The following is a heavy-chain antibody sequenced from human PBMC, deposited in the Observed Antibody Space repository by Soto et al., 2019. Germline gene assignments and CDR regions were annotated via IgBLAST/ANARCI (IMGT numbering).Heavy chain of an antibody. V-gene: IGHV1-2*02. Sequence: QVQLVQSGAEVKKPGASVKVSCKASGYTFTGYYMHWVRQAPGQGLEWMGWINTNSGGTNYAQKSRVRVSLTREPSSLTAYMEPSRLRSAATAVYGCARAPRFWIGYSGEYGTDVWGQGTTVTGSS. CDR2: INTNSGGT. CDR3: ARAPRFWIGYSGEYGTDV. CDR1: GYTFTGYY. D-gene: IGHD3-3*01. J-gene: IGHJ6*02.